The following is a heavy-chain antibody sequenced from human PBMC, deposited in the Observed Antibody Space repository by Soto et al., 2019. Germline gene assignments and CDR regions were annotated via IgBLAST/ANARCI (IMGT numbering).Heavy chain of an antibody. CDR2: IYHTGTT. J-gene: IGHJ4*02. D-gene: IGHD3-16*01. CDR3: QGGDF. V-gene: IGHV4-38-2*01. Sequence: SETLSLTCDVSGYAISSGFYWAWIRQPPGKRLEWIGNIYHTGTTYYNPSLKTRLTISVDTPTSQISLRLTSVTAADSAVYYCQGGDFWGQGTRVTVSS. CDR1: GYAISSGFY.